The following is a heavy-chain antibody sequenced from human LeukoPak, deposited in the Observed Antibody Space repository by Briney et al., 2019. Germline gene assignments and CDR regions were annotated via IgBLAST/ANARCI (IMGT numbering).Heavy chain of an antibody. D-gene: IGHD4-17*01. CDR2: INPNSGGT. CDR1: XXTFTGYX. CDR3: ARRPSTVTTDHLFDY. J-gene: IGHJ4*02. Sequence: SXXVXXXASXXTFTGYXXXWVRQAPGQGXEWXGWINPNSGGTNYAQKLQGRVTMTTDTSTSTAYMELRSLRSDDTAVYYCARRPSTVTTDHLFDYWGQGTLVTVSS. V-gene: IGHV1-2*02.